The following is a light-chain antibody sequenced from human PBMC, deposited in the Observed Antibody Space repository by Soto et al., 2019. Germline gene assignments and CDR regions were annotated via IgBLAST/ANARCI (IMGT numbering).Light chain of an antibody. J-gene: IGLJ1*01. V-gene: IGLV2-14*03. Sequence: QSVLTQPASVSGSPGQSITISCTGTSSDVGAYDFVSWYQQHPDKAPKLMIYEVRNRPSGVSNRFSGSMSVNTATLTISGLQAEDEADYYCSSYTTSSPRVFGTGTKVTVL. CDR3: SSYTTSSPRV. CDR2: EVR. CDR1: SSDVGAYDF.